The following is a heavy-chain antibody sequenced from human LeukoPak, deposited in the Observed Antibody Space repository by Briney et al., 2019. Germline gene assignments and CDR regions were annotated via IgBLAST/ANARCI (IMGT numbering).Heavy chain of an antibody. CDR3: AREPSPAAMWGYYYYGMDV. V-gene: IGHV3-11*01. Sequence: PGGSLRLSCAASGFTFSDYYMSWIRQAPGKGLEWVSYISSSGSTIYYADSVKRRFTISRDNAKNSLYLQMNSLRAEDTAVYYCAREPSPAAMWGYYYYGMDVWGQGTTVTVSS. J-gene: IGHJ6*02. CDR2: ISSSGSTI. CDR1: GFTFSDYY. D-gene: IGHD2-2*01.